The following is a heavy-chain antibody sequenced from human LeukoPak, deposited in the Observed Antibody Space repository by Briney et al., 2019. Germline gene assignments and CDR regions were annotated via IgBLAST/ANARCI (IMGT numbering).Heavy chain of an antibody. J-gene: IGHJ4*02. Sequence: PSQTLPLTCTVSGGSISSGGYYWGWIRQHPGKGLEWIGYIYYSGSTYYNPSLKSRVTISVDTSKNQFSLKLSSVTAADTAVYYCASSARYCSGGSCYQNFDYWGQGTLVTVSS. CDR1: GGSISSGGYY. CDR2: IYYSGST. V-gene: IGHV4-31*03. CDR3: ASSARYCSGGSCYQNFDY. D-gene: IGHD2-15*01.